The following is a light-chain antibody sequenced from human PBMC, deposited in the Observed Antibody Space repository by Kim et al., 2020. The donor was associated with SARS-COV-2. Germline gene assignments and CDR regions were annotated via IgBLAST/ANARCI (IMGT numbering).Light chain of an antibody. CDR3: QTYDTALSAVV. J-gene: IGLJ2*01. CDR2: HNA. Sequence: QRVNVSCTGSGSNLGAGFDVHWYQQLPGAAPKLLIYHNANRPSGVPDRFSGSMSGTAASLAITGLLAEDEADYYCQTYDTALSAVVFGGGTQLTVL. CDR1: GSNLGAGFD. V-gene: IGLV1-40*01.